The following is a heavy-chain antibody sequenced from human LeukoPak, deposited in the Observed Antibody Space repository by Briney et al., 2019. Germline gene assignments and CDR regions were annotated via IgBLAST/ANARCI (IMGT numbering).Heavy chain of an antibody. J-gene: IGHJ6*02. D-gene: IGHD3-16*01. CDR2: IYYSGST. CDR3: ARGGYYNYGMDV. CDR1: GGSISSYY. V-gene: IGHV4-59*01. Sequence: SETLSLTCTVSGGSISSYYWSWIRQPPGKGLEWIGYIYYSGSTNYNPSLKSRVTISVDTSKNQFSLKLSSVTAADTAVYYCARGGYYNYGMDVWGQGTTVTVSS.